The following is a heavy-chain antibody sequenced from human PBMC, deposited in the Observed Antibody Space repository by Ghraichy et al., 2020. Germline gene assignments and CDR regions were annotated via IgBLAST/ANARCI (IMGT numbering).Heavy chain of an antibody. CDR1: GFTFSSYA. Sequence: GGSLRLSCAASGFTFSSYAMSWVRQAPGKWLEWVSAISGSGGSTYYADSVKGRFTISRDNSKNTLYLQMNSLRAEDTAVYYCAKDQGDPYYYYYYGMDVWGQGTTVTVSS. J-gene: IGHJ6*02. V-gene: IGHV3-23*01. CDR3: AKDQGDPYYYYYYGMDV. D-gene: IGHD2-21*02. CDR2: ISGSGGST.